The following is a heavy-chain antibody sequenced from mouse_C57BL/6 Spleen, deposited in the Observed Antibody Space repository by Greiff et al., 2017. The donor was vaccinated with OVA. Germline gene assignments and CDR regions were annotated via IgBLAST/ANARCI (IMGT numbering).Heavy chain of an antibody. CDR1: GYTFTSYW. Sequence: VQLQQPGAELVKPGASVKLSCKASGYTFTSYWMQWVKQRPGQGLEWIGEIDPSDSYTNYNQKFKGKATLTVDTSSSTAYMQLSSLTSEDSAVYYCARRVVARYFDVWGTGTTVTVSS. J-gene: IGHJ1*03. V-gene: IGHV1-50*01. CDR2: IDPSDSYT. D-gene: IGHD1-1*01. CDR3: ARRVVARYFDV.